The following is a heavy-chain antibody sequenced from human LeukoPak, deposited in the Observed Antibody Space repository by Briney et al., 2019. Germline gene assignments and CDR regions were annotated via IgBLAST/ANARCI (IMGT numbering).Heavy chain of an antibody. CDR3: ARDGDTVLTRGYYYYMDV. CDR2: ITSSSSYI. J-gene: IGHJ6*03. V-gene: IGHV3-21*01. Sequence: GGSLRLSCAASGFTFSSYTMNWVRQAPGKEPEGVSSITSSSSYIYYADSVKGRFTISRDNARNSLYLQMNSLRAEDTALYYCARDGDTVLTRGYYYYMDVWGKGTTVTVSS. D-gene: IGHD4-23*01. CDR1: GFTFSSYT.